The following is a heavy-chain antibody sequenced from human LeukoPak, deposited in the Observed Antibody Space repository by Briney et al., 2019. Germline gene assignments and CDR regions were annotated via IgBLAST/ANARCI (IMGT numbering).Heavy chain of an antibody. J-gene: IGHJ3*01. CDR3: ANRGSYAFDL. CDR2: IGSSGGST. D-gene: IGHD3-10*01. CDR1: GFTISSYA. Sequence: GGSLRLTCAASGFTISSYAMTWVRQAPGKGLEWVSVIGSSGGSTYYADSVKGRFTISRDNSKNTLYLHMNSLRAQDTAVHRCANRGSYAFDLWGQGTMVTVSS. V-gene: IGHV3-23*01.